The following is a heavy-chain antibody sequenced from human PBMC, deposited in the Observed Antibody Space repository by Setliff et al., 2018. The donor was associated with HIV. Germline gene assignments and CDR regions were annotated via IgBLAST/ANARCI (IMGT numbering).Heavy chain of an antibody. J-gene: IGHJ4*02. CDR3: ARRRFVVVPTAPEADY. D-gene: IGHD2-2*01. V-gene: IGHV4-39*01. CDR2: VYYSGTT. Sequence: SETLSLTCTVSGGSITSSRYYWGWFRQPPGKGLEWIGSVYYSGTTYYNPSLKRRVTISVDTSKNQFSLRLTSVTAADTAVYYCARRRFVVVPTAPEADYWGQGTLVTVSS. CDR1: GGSITSSRYY.